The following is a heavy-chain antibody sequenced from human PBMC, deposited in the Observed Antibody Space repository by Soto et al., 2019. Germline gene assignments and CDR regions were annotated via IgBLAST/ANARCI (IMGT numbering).Heavy chain of an antibody. D-gene: IGHD2-2*01. CDR2: INPSGGST. Sequence: QVQLVQSGAEVKKPGASVKVSCKASGYTFTSYYMHWVRQAPGQGLEWMGIINPSGGSTSYAQKFQGRVTMTRETSTSTVYMELSSLRSEDTAVYYCARDPVVLGYCSSTSCRDAFDIWGQGTMVTVSS. V-gene: IGHV1-46*03. J-gene: IGHJ3*02. CDR3: ARDPVVLGYCSSTSCRDAFDI. CDR1: GYTFTSYY.